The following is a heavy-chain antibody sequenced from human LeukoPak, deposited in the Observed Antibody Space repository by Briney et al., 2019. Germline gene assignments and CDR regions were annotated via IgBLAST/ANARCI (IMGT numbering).Heavy chain of an antibody. J-gene: IGHJ4*02. Sequence: GGSLRLSCAASGFTFSSHWMTWVRQAPGKGLEWVVNINQDGSEKYYVDSVKGRFTISRDNTKNSLYLQMNSLRAEDTTVYYCARGDLGRGWTFACWGQGTLVTVSS. CDR2: INQDGSEK. CDR3: ARGDLGRGWTFAC. V-gene: IGHV3-7*01. CDR1: GFTFSSHW. D-gene: IGHD6-19*01.